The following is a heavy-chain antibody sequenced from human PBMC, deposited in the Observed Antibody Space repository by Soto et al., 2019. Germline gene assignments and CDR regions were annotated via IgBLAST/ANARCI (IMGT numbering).Heavy chain of an antibody. J-gene: IGHJ4*02. CDR1: GFTFRTCG. CDR2: IWADGSYK. D-gene: IGHD6-13*01. CDR3: ATHAGRSPFEY. Sequence: GGSLRLSCAASGFTFRTCGMHWVRQAPGKGLEWVAVIWADGSYKIYADSVKGRFTVSKDNSKNTLYLQMDSLRVEDTAVYFCATHAGRSPFEYWGLGTLVTVSS. V-gene: IGHV3-33*01.